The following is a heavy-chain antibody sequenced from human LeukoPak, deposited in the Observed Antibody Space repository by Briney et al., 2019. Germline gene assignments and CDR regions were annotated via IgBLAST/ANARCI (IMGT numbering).Heavy chain of an antibody. V-gene: IGHV1-2*02. J-gene: IGHJ4*02. D-gene: IGHD4-17*01. Sequence: ASVKVSCKASGYTFTGYYMHWVRQAPGQGLEWMGWINPNSGGTNYAQKFQGRVTMTRDTSISTAYMELSRLRSDDTAVYYCARSTTVTREPRGWGQGTLVTVSP. CDR3: ARSTTVTREPRG. CDR2: INPNSGGT. CDR1: GYTFTGYY.